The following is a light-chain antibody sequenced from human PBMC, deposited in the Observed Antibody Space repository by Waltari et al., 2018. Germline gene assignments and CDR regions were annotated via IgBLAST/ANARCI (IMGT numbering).Light chain of an antibody. CDR2: EVI. V-gene: IGLV2-23*02. CDR3: CSYAGSRTYYV. J-gene: IGLJ1*01. CDR1: SSDVGNYDL. Sequence: QSALTQPASVSGSPGQSITISCTGTSSDVGNYDLVSWYQHLPGKPPKLLIYEVIKRPSWTSNRFSASKSGNTASLTISGLQAEDEGDYFCCSYAGSRTYYVFGTGTTVSV.